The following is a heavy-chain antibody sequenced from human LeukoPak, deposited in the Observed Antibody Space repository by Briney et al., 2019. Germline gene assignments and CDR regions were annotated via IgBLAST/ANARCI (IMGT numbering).Heavy chain of an antibody. Sequence: ASVKVSCKASGYTFTSYDINWVRQATGQGLEWMGWINPNSGGTNYAQKFQGRVTMTRDTSISTAYMELSRLRSDDTAVYYCARDFRGGYCSGGSCSGFDYWGQGTLVTVSS. V-gene: IGHV1-2*02. CDR2: INPNSGGT. J-gene: IGHJ4*02. D-gene: IGHD2-15*01. CDR1: GYTFTSYD. CDR3: ARDFRGGYCSGGSCSGFDY.